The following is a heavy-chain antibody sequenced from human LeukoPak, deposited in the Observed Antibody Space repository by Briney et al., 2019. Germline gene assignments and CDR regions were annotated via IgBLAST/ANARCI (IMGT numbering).Heavy chain of an antibody. CDR3: ARGFFDSRGFSNPFDI. J-gene: IGHJ3*02. CDR2: VYYSGRT. Sequence: SETLSLTCTVSGVSISSSYWSWLRQPPGKGLEWIGYVYYSGRTNYSPSLESRVTISVDTSKNQLSLKVNSVTAADTAVYYCARGFFDSRGFSNPFDIWGQGTMVTVSS. CDR1: GVSISSSY. D-gene: IGHD3-22*01. V-gene: IGHV4-59*01.